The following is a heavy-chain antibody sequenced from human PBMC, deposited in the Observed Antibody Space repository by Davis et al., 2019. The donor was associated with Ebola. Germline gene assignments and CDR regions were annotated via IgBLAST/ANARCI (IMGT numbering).Heavy chain of an antibody. J-gene: IGHJ6*02. D-gene: IGHD6-6*01. CDR2: INPSGGST. CDR1: GYTFTSYY. Sequence: ASVKVSCKASGYTFTSYYMHWVRQAPGQGLEWMGIINPSGGSTSYAQKFQGRVTMTRDTSTSTVYMELSSLRSEDTAVYYCARDATFFIAAQYYYYYYGMDVWGQGTTVTVSS. V-gene: IGHV1-46*01. CDR3: ARDATFFIAAQYYYYYYGMDV.